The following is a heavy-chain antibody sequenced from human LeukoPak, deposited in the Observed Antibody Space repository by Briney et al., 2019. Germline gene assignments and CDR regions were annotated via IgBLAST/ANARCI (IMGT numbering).Heavy chain of an antibody. CDR3: AKENYGDYDVGYFDY. CDR2: ISWNSGSI. J-gene: IGHJ4*02. Sequence: PGGSLRLSCAASGFTFDDYAMHWVRQAPGKGLEWVSGISWNSGSIGYADSVKGRFTISRDNAKNSLYLQMDSLRAEDTALYYCAKENYGDYDVGYFDYWGQGTLVTVSS. CDR1: GFTFDDYA. V-gene: IGHV3-9*01. D-gene: IGHD4-17*01.